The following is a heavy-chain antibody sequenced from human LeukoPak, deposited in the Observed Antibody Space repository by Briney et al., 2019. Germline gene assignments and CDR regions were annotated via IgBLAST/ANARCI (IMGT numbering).Heavy chain of an antibody. Sequence: GRPLRLSCAASGFTFSSYAMHWVHQAPGKGLEWVAVISYDGSNKYYADSVKGRFTISRDNSKNTLYLQMNSVRAEDTAVYYCARSQGEYYYDSSGYYHGIYFDYWGQGTLVTVSS. CDR3: ARSQGEYYYDSSGYYHGIYFDY. J-gene: IGHJ4*02. V-gene: IGHV3-30-3*01. D-gene: IGHD3-22*01. CDR2: ISYDGSNK. CDR1: GFTFSSYA.